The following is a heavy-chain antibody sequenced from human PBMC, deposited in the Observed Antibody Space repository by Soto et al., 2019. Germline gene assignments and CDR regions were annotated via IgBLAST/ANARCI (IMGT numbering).Heavy chain of an antibody. V-gene: IGHV4-39*01. D-gene: IGHD3-10*01. CDR2: IHYSGST. J-gene: IGHJ6*02. Sequence: LETLSLTCDVSGGSSIIGTDYWGWIRQPPGKGLEWIGNIHYSGSTNYNPSLKSRLSISVDTSKNQFSLKLSSVTAADTAVYYCARRGSGFPYYYGMDVWGQGTTVTVSS. CDR3: ARRGSGFPYYYGMDV. CDR1: GGSSIIGTDY.